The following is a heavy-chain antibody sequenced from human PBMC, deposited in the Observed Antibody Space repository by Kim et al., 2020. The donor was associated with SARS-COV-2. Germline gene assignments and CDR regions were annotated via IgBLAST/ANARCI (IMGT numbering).Heavy chain of an antibody. J-gene: IGHJ4*02. CDR3: ARKYQLLEFDY. V-gene: IGHV6-1*01. CDR1: GDSVSSSSSA. CDR2: TYYRSEWFN. Sequence: SQTLSLTCVISGDSVSSSSSAWNWIRQSPSRGLEWLGRTYYRSEWFNEYPETVKSRITITVDPTRNQFSLQLNSVTPEDTAVYYCARKYQLLEFDYWGQG. D-gene: IGHD2-2*01.